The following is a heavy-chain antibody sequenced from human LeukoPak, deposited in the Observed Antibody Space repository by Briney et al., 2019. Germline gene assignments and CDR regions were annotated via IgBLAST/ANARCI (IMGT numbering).Heavy chain of an antibody. J-gene: IGHJ4*02. CDR3: ARTFWSGYRIDD. V-gene: IGHV3-9*01. Sequence: GGSLRLSCAASGFTFDDYAMHWVRQAPGKGLEWVSGISWNSGSIGYADSVEGRFTISRDNAKNSLYLQMSSLRVEDTALYYCARTFWSGYRIDDWGQGTLVTVSS. CDR2: ISWNSGSI. CDR1: GFTFDDYA. D-gene: IGHD3-3*01.